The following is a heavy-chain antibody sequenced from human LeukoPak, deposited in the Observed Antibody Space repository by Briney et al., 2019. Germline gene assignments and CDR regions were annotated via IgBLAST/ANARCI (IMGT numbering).Heavy chain of an antibody. Sequence: SETLSLTCTVSGGSISSSSYYWGWIRQPPGKGLEWNGSVYYSGSTYYHPSLKSRATISVDTSKNQFSLKLSSVTAADTAGYYCTRRSVVTAMGYFQQWGRDTLVTDSS. D-gene: IGHD2-21*02. V-gene: IGHV4-39*07. J-gene: IGHJ1*01. CDR1: GGSISSSSYY. CDR3: TRRSVVTAMGYFQQ. CDR2: VYYSGST.